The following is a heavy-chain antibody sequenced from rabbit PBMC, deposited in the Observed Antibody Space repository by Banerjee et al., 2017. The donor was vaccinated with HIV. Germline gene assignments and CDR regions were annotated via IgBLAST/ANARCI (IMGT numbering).Heavy chain of an antibody. J-gene: IGHJ4*01. D-gene: IGHD4-1*01. CDR3: ARDLAGVIGWNFNL. CDR2: IYRGSGGST. Sequence: QEQLVESGGDLVKPGASLTLTCTASGFSFSSVYDMCWVRQAPGKGLELIACIYRGSGGSTDYANWAKGRFTISKTSSTTVALQMTSLTAADTATYFCARDLAGVIGWNFNLWGPGTLVTVS. CDR1: GFSFSSVYD. V-gene: IGHV1S45*01.